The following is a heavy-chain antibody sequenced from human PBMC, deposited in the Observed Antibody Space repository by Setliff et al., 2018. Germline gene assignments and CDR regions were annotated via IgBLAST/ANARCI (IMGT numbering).Heavy chain of an antibody. D-gene: IGHD3-22*01. CDR3: VREGVDSRSSTDYRYYMDV. Sequence: ASVKVSCKASGGTFSSYGISWVRQAPGQGLEWMGGTIPMFGTTSYARQFQGRVTIITDESTSTAYMQLGSLGSEDTAVYYCVREGVDSRSSTDYRYYMDVWGKGTTVTVSS. V-gene: IGHV1-69*05. CDR2: TIPMFGTT. J-gene: IGHJ6*03. CDR1: GGTFSSYG.